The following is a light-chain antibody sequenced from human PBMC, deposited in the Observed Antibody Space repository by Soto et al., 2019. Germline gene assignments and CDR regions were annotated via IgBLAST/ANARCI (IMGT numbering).Light chain of an antibody. CDR3: QQYGSSPPFT. CDR2: GAS. J-gene: IGKJ5*01. V-gene: IGKV3-20*01. Sequence: EIVLTQSPGTLSLSAGERATLSCRASQSVRSSYLAWYQQKPGQAPRLLIYGASSRATGIPDRFSGSGSGTYFTHTFSRLEPEDFAVYYCQQYGSSPPFTFGQGTRPEIK. CDR1: QSVRSSY.